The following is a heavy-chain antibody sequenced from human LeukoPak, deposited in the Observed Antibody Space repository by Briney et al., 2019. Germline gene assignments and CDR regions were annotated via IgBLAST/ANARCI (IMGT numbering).Heavy chain of an antibody. CDR1: GFTFNNFW. CDR2: IKEDGSEK. D-gene: IGHD3-10*01. J-gene: IGHJ4*02. V-gene: IGHV3-7*01. CDR3: ARQGSGSYLFDY. Sequence: GGSLRLSCAASGFTFNNFWMSWVRQAPGKRLEWVANIKEDGSEKYYVDSVKGRFTISRDNAKKSLYLQMNSLRAEDTAVYYCARQGSGSYLFDYWGQGTLVTVSS.